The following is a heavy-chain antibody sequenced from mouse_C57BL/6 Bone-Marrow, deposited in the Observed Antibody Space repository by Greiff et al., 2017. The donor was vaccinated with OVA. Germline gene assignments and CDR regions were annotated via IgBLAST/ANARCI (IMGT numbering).Heavy chain of an antibody. CDR3: ASGWRDY. Sequence: LVEPGASVKMSCKSSGYTFTDYYMNWVKQSHGKSLEWIGVINPYNGGTSYNQKFKGKATLTVDKSSSTAYMELNSLTSEDSAVYYCASGWRDYWGQGTTLTVSS. V-gene: IGHV1-19*01. CDR1: GYTFTDYY. CDR2: INPYNGGT. D-gene: IGHD1-1*02. J-gene: IGHJ2*01.